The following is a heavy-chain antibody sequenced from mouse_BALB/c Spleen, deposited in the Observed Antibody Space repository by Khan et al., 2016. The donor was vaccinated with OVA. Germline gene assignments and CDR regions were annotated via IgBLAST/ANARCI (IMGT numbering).Heavy chain of an antibody. J-gene: IGHJ3*01. CDR2: INSDGAYT. V-gene: IGHV5-9-3*01. D-gene: IGHD4-1*01. CDR3: ARPNFGPFAY. CDR1: GFTFSSYA. Sequence: EVELVESGGGLVKPGGSLKLSCAASGFTFSSYAVSWVRQTPEKRLEWVATINSDGAYTYYPDSVKGRFTIPSANAMHTLYLQISSLRSEDTAMYYCARPNFGPFAYWGQGTLVTVSA.